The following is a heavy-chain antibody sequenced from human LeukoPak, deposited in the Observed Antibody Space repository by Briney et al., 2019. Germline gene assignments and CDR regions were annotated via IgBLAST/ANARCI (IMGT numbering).Heavy chain of an antibody. D-gene: IGHD3-22*01. J-gene: IGHJ4*02. CDR1: GFTFSSYS. CDR2: IRYDGSNK. Sequence: GGSLRLSCAASGFTFSSYSMDWVRQAPGKGLEWVAFIRYDGSNKYYADSVKGRFTISRDNSKNTLYLQMNSLRAEDTAVYYCAKVSYYYDSSGYYLPFDYWGQGTLVTVSS. CDR3: AKVSYYYDSSGYYLPFDY. V-gene: IGHV3-30*02.